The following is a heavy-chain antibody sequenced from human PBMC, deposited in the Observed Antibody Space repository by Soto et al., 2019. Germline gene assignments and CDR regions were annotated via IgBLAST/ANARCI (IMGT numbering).Heavy chain of an antibody. CDR2: ISSSSSYT. D-gene: IGHD3-22*01. CDR1: GFTFSDYY. Sequence: PGGSLRLSCAASGFTFSDYYMSWIRQAPGKGLEWASYISSSSSYTNYADSVKGRFTISRDNAKNSLYLQMNSLRAEDTAVYYCARESPSGYSSGYYGYWGQGTLVTVSS. J-gene: IGHJ4*02. V-gene: IGHV3-11*06. CDR3: ARESPSGYSSGYYGY.